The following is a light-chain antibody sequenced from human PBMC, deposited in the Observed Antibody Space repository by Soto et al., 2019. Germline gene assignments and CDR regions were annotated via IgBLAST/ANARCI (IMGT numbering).Light chain of an antibody. CDR1: SSDVGGYNY. Sequence: QSALTQPPSASGSPGQSVTISCTGTSSDVGGYNYVSWYQQHPGKAPKLMIYEVSERPSGVPDRFSGSKSSNTASLTVSGLQAEDEADYYCSSYTSISTYVFGTGTKVTVL. CDR2: EVS. V-gene: IGLV2-8*01. J-gene: IGLJ1*01. CDR3: SSYTSISTYV.